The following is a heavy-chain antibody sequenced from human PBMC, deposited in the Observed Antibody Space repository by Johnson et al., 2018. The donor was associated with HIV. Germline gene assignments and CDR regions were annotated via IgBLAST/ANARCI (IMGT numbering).Heavy chain of an antibody. CDR1: GFTFDDYA. Sequence: VQLVESGGVLVQPGRSLRLSCAASGFTFDDYAMHWVRQAPGKGLEWVSGISWNSGSIGYADSVKGRFTLSRDNAKNSLYLQMNSLRAEDTALYYCAKDQEWELIRGAFDIWGQGTMVTVSS. J-gene: IGHJ3*02. CDR2: ISWNSGSI. CDR3: AKDQEWELIRGAFDI. D-gene: IGHD1-26*01. V-gene: IGHV3-9*01.